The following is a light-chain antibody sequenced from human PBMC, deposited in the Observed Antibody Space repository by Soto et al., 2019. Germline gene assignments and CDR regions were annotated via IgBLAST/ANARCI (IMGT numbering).Light chain of an antibody. CDR2: EVS. CDR1: SRDVGGYNH. Sequence: QSALTQPPSASGSPGQSVTISCTGTSRDVGGYNHVSWYQQDPGKAPKVMIYEVSKRPSGVPDRFSGSRSGNTASLTVSGLQAEDEADYYCSSSVGAKTLVFGGGTKLTVL. CDR3: SSSVGAKTLV. V-gene: IGLV2-8*01. J-gene: IGLJ2*01.